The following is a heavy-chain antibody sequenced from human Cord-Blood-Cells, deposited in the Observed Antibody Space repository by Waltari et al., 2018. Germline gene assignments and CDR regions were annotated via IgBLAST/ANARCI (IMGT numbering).Heavy chain of an antibody. CDR2: INHSGSN. V-gene: IGHV4-34*01. J-gene: IGHJ4*02. Sequence: QVQLQQWGAGLLKPSETLSLTCAVYGGSFSGYYWSWIRQPPGKGLEWIGEINHSGSNNYNPSLKSRVTISVDTSKNQFSLKLSSVTAADAAVYYCARTRWGPDYWGQGTRVTVSA. CDR3: ARTRWGPDY. D-gene: IGHD1-26*01. CDR1: GGSFSGYY.